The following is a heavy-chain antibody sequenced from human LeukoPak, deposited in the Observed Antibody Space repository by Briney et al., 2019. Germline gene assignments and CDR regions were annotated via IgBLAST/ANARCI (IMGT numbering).Heavy chain of an antibody. Sequence: SQTLSLTCAISGDSVSSTGSAWNWIRQSPSRGLEWLGRTYYRSNWNSDYAVSVKSRITISPDTSKNQFSLQLSSVTPEDTALYFCARDLHFALDYWGQGTLVTVAP. CDR1: GDSVSSTGSA. V-gene: IGHV6-1*01. CDR3: ARDLHFALDY. D-gene: IGHD2/OR15-2a*01. J-gene: IGHJ4*02. CDR2: TYYRSNWNS.